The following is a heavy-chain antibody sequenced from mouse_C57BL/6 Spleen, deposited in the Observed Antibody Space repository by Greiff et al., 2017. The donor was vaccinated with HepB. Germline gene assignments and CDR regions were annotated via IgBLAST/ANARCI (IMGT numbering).Heavy chain of an antibody. CDR2: INPSTGGT. Sequence: EVQLQQSGPELVKPGASVKISCKASGYSFTGYYMNWVKQSPEKSLEWIGEINPSTGGTTYNQKFKAKATLTVDKSSSTAYMQLKSLTSEDSAVYYCARKENSNYGFYYFDYWGQGTTLTVSS. CDR3: ARKENSNYGFYYFDY. V-gene: IGHV1-42*01. CDR1: GYSFTGYY. D-gene: IGHD2-5*01. J-gene: IGHJ2*01.